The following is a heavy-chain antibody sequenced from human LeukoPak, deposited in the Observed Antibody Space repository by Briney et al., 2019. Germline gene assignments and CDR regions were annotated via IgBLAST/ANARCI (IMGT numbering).Heavy chain of an antibody. V-gene: IGHV4-39*07. CDR3: ARGHDILTGSPFDY. D-gene: IGHD3-9*01. J-gene: IGHJ4*02. CDR1: NGFISTSGFY. Sequence: SETLSLTCTVSNGFISTSGFYWGWFRQPPGKGLEWIGKIYYYGSTYYSPSLKSRVTISLDMSKNRFSLKLSSVTAADTAVYYCARGHDILTGSPFDYWGQGSLVTVSS. CDR2: IYYYGST.